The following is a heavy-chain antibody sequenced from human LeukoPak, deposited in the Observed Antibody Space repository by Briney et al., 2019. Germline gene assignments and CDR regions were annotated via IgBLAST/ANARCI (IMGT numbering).Heavy chain of an antibody. Sequence: GGSLRLSCAASGFTFSSYAMSWVRQAPGKGLEWVSAISGSGGSTYYADSVKGRFTISRDNSKNTLYLQMNSLRAEDTAVYYCARVILEQQLVTNYYYYYMDVWAKGPRSPSP. CDR1: GFTFSSYA. CDR3: ARVILEQQLVTNYYYYYMDV. J-gene: IGHJ6*03. CDR2: ISGSGGST. D-gene: IGHD6-13*01. V-gene: IGHV3-23*01.